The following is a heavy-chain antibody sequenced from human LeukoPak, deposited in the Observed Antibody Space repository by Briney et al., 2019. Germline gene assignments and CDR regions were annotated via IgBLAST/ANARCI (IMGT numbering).Heavy chain of an antibody. CDR1: GFTFSSYG. D-gene: IGHD3-16*01. V-gene: IGHV3-30*18. CDR3: AKDHMITFGGVIASYDAFDI. Sequence: GGSLRLSCAASGFTFSSYGMHWVRQAPGKGLEWVAVISYDGSNKYYADSVKGRFTISRDNSKNTLYLQMNSLRAEDTAVYYCAKDHMITFGGVIASYDAFDIWGQGTMVTVSS. J-gene: IGHJ3*02. CDR2: ISYDGSNK.